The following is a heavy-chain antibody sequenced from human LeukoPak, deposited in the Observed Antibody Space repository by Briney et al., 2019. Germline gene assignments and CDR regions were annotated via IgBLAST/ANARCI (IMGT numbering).Heavy chain of an antibody. CDR3: ARDTYGGTPVAH. D-gene: IGHD1-1*01. V-gene: IGHV4-38-2*02. J-gene: IGHJ4*02. CDR2: IFDTGST. CDR1: GYSISNGYF. Sequence: SETLSLTCTVSGYSISNGYFWGWIRQPPGKGLEWIGSIFDTGSTFYKPSLKSRLTISVDPSKNQFSLKLSSVTAADPAVYFCARDTYGGTPVAHWGQETLVSFSS.